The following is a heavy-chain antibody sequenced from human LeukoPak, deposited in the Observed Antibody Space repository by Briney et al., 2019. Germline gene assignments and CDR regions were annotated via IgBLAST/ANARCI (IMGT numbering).Heavy chain of an antibody. V-gene: IGHV3-21*01. Sequence: GGSLRLSCAASGFTFSSYSMNWVRQAPGKGLEWVSSISSSSSYIYYADSVTGRFTISRDNAKNSLYLQMNSLRAEDTAVYYCARDRSTTVTPGGYWGQGTLVTVSS. CDR3: ARDRSTTVTPGGY. CDR2: ISSSSSYI. J-gene: IGHJ4*02. D-gene: IGHD4-17*01. CDR1: GFTFSSYS.